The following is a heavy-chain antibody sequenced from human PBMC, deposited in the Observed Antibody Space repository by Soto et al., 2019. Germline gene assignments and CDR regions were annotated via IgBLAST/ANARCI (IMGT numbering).Heavy chain of an antibody. V-gene: IGHV4-39*01. CDR3: ARPFGSGRFY. CDR1: GGSISGTNYY. CDR2: IYYTGTT. D-gene: IGHD3-10*01. J-gene: IGHJ4*02. Sequence: SETLSLTCTVSGGSISGTNYYWGWIRQPPGKGLEWIGSIYYTGTTYYNPSLKSRVTISVDTSKNQFSLKLSSVTAADTAVYYCARPFGSGRFYWGQGTLVTVS.